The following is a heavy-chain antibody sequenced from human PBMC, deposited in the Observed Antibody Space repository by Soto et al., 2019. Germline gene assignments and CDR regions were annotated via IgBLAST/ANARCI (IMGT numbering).Heavy chain of an antibody. Sequence: GKGLEWVSNIKRDGSGTYYVDSVKGRFTISRDNSKNTLYLQMNSLRAEDTAVYYCAKGIEGHYYYGMDVWGQGTTVTVSS. V-gene: IGHV3-7*05. J-gene: IGHJ6*02. D-gene: IGHD3-3*02. CDR2: IKRDGSGT. CDR3: AKGIEGHYYYGMDV.